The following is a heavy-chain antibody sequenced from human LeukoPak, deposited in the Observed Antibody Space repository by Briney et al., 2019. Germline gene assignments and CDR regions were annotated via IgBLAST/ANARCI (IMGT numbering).Heavy chain of an antibody. CDR2: TSYDGSDT. CDR3: VRDIIWNYFFDY. D-gene: IGHD1-7*01. V-gene: IGHV3-30*04. J-gene: IGHJ4*02. Sequence: GGSLRLSCAASGFTFSSYAMHWVRQAPGKGLEWVTVTSYDGSDTSYADSGKGRFTLTRDSSKNILYLQMDSLRTEDTAIYFCVRDIIWNYFFDYWGLGILVTVSS. CDR1: GFTFSSYA.